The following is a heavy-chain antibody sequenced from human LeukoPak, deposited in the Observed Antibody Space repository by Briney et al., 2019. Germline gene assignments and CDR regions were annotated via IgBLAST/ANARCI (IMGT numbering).Heavy chain of an antibody. CDR3: ARTQWYYDSSGRDY. CDR1: GFTFSSYA. V-gene: IGHV3-30-3*01. Sequence: GGSLRLSCAASGFTFSSYAMHWVRQAPGKGLEWVAVISYDGSNKYYADSVKGRFTISRDNSKNTLYLQMNSLRAEDTAVYYCARTQWYYDSSGRDYWGQGTLVTVSS. D-gene: IGHD3-22*01. CDR2: ISYDGSNK. J-gene: IGHJ4*02.